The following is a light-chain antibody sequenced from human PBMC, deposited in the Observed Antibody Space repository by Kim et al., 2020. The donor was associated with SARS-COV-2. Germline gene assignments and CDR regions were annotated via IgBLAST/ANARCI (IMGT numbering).Light chain of an antibody. CDR1: SSDVGSYNL. Sequence: QSALTQPASISGSPGQSITISCTGTSSDVGSYNLVSWYQQEPGKAPKLMVYEATKRPSGVSNRFSGSKSGNTASLTISGLQAGDEADYYCCSYADSSTLVFGGGTK. J-gene: IGLJ2*01. CDR3: CSYADSSTLV. V-gene: IGLV2-23*01. CDR2: EAT.